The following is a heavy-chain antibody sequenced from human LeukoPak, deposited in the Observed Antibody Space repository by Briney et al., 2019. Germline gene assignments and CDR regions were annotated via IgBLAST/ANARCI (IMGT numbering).Heavy chain of an antibody. J-gene: IGHJ4*02. V-gene: IGHV1-2*02. CDR1: GYTFTGYY. CDR2: INPYGGGT. D-gene: IGHD3-10*01. CDR3: ARVSSSGDYYDN. Sequence: ASVKVSCKASGYTFTGYYIHWVRQAPGQGLEWMGWINPYGGGTNYAQKFQGRVTMTRDTSISTAYMELGGLRYDDTAVYYCARVSSSGDYYDNWGQGTLVTVSS.